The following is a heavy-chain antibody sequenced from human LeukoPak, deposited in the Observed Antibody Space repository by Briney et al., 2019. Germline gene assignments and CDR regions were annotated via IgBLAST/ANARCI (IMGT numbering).Heavy chain of an antibody. V-gene: IGHV3-66*01. CDR1: GFTVSSNY. CDR3: ARGYCSSTSCSHIDY. CDR2: IYSGGST. J-gene: IGHJ4*02. Sequence: GSLRPSCAASGFTVSSNYMSWVRQAPGKGLEWVSVIYSGGSTYYADSVKGRFTISRDNSKNTLYLQMNSLRAEDTAVYYCARGYCSSTSCSHIDYWGQGTLVTVSS. D-gene: IGHD2-2*01.